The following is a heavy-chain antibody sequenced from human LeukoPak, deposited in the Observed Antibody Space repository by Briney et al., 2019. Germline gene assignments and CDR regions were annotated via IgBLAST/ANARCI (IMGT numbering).Heavy chain of an antibody. CDR1: GGSFSGYY. D-gene: IGHD2-2*02. V-gene: IGHV4-34*01. CDR2: INHSGST. CDR3: ARARDIVVVPAAIRAGWFDP. Sequence: SETLSLTCAVYGGSFSGYYWSWIRQPPGKGLEWIGEINHSGSTNYNPSLKSRVTISVDTSKNQFSLKLSSATAADTAVYYCARARDIVVVPAAIRAGWFDPWGQGTLVTVSS. J-gene: IGHJ5*02.